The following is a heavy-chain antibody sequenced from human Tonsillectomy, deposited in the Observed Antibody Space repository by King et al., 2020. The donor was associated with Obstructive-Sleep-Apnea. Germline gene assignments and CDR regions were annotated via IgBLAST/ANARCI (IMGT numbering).Heavy chain of an antibody. CDR1: GDSVSSNSAA. J-gene: IGHJ4*02. CDR2: TYYRSKWYN. CDR3: ASSTGQGEDYFDY. V-gene: IGHV6-1*01. D-gene: IGHD3-10*01. Sequence: VQLQQSGPGLVKPSQTLSLTCAISGDSVSSNSAAWNCIRQSPSRGLEGLGRTYYRSKWYNYYEVSVKSRITINPDTSKNQFSLQLNSVTPEDTAVYYCASSTGQGEDYFDYWGQGTLVTVSS.